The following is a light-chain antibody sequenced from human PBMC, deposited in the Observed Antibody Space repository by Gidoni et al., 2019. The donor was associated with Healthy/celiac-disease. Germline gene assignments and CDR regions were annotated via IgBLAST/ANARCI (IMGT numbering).Light chain of an antibody. V-gene: IGLV3-1*01. CDR3: QAWDSSHVV. CDR1: KLGDKY. CDR2: QDS. J-gene: IGLJ2*01. Sequence: SYELTQPPSVSVSPGQTASITCSGDKLGDKYACWYQQKPGQSPVLVIYQDSKRPSGHPERFSGSNSGNTATLTISGTQAMDEADYYCQAWDSSHVVFGGGTKLTVL.